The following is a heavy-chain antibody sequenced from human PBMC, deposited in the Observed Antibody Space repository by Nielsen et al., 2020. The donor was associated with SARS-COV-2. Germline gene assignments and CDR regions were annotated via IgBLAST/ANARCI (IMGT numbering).Heavy chain of an antibody. V-gene: IGHV3-30*02. J-gene: IGHJ4*02. D-gene: IGHD3-3*01. CDR2: IRYDGSNK. CDR3: AKGFWSGYPYFDY. Sequence: WIRQPPGKGLEWVAFIRYDGSNKYYADSVKGRFTISRDNSKNTLYLQMNSLRAEDTAVYYCAKGFWSGYPYFDYWGQGTLVTVSS.